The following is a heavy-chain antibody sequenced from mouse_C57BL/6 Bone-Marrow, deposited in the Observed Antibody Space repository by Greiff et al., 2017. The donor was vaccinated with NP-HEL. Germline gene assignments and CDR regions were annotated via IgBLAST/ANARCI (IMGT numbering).Heavy chain of an antibody. D-gene: IGHD1-1*01. V-gene: IGHV1-53*01. CDR1: GYTFTSYW. Sequence: QVHVKQSGTELVKPGASVKLSCKASGYTFTSYWMHWVKQRPGQGLEWIGNINPSNGGTNYNEKFKSKATLTVDKSSSTAYMQLSSLTSEDSAVYYCARRGHYYGSSTEYFDYWGQGTTLTVSS. CDR3: ARRGHYYGSSTEYFDY. J-gene: IGHJ2*01. CDR2: INPSNGGT.